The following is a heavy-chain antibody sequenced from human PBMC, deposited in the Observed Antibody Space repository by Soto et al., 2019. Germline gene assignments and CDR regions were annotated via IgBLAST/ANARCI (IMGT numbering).Heavy chain of an antibody. J-gene: IGHJ4*02. CDR1: GFTFSTYW. V-gene: IGHV3-7*01. CDR3: SRSLDY. Sequence: EVQLVESGGGLVQPGGSLRLSCAASGFTFSTYWMDWVRQAPGKGLEWVANINQDGSEKNYVDSVKGRFTISRDNAKNSLYLQMSNLTAEDSALYYCSRSLDYWGQGTLVTVSS. CDR2: INQDGSEK.